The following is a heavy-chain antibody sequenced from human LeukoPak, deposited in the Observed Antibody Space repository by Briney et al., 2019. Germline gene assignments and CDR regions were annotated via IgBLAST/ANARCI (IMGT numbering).Heavy chain of an antibody. CDR2: INSDGSRT. Sequence: GGSLRLSCAASGFTFSTYWMHWVRQAPGKGLVWVSRINSDGSRTTYADSVKGRFTISRDNAKNTLYLQMNSLRTEDTAVYYCARPEAQYSSGLDGFDIWGQGTMVTVSS. V-gene: IGHV3-74*01. CDR3: ARPEAQYSSGLDGFDI. J-gene: IGHJ3*02. CDR1: GFTFSTYW. D-gene: IGHD6-19*01.